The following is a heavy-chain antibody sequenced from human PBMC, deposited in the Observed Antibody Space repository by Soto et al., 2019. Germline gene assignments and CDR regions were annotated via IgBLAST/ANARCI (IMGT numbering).Heavy chain of an antibody. J-gene: IGHJ4*02. CDR3: TTDVVRGVIIPGGY. D-gene: IGHD3-10*01. V-gene: IGHV3-15*01. Sequence: EVQLVESGGGVVKPGGSLRLSCAASGFTFSNAWMSWVRQAPGKGLEWVGRIKSKTDGGTTDYAAPVKGRFTISRDDSKNTLYLQMNSLKTEDTAVYYCTTDVVRGVIIPGGYWGQGTLVTVSS. CDR1: GFTFSNAW. CDR2: IKSKTDGGTT.